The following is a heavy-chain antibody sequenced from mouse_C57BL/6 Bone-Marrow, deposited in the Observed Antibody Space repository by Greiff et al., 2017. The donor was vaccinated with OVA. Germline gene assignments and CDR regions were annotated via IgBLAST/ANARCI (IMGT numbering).Heavy chain of an antibody. J-gene: IGHJ2*01. D-gene: IGHD1-1*01. Sequence: EVQRVESEGGLVQPGSSMKLSCTASGFTFSDYYMAWVRQVPEKGLEWVANINYDGSSTYYLDSLKSRFIISRDNAKNILYLQMSSLKSEDTATYYCARGDYYGSSYPYYFDYWGQGTTLTVSS. CDR1: GFTFSDYY. CDR2: INYDGSST. CDR3: ARGDYYGSSYPYYFDY. V-gene: IGHV5-16*01.